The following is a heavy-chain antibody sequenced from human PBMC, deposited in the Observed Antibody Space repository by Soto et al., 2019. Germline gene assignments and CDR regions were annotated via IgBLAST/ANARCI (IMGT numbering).Heavy chain of an antibody. CDR2: ISYDGSNK. CDR1: GFTFSSYG. D-gene: IGHD6-19*01. V-gene: IGHV3-30*18. Sequence: QVQLVESGGGVVQPGRSLRLSCAASGFTFSSYGMHWVRQAPGKGLEWVAVISYDGSNKYYADSVKGRFTISRDNSKNTLYLQMHSLRAEETAVYYCAKEDSSGWYRSGLYYLDYWGQGTLVTVSS. J-gene: IGHJ4*02. CDR3: AKEDSSGWYRSGLYYLDY.